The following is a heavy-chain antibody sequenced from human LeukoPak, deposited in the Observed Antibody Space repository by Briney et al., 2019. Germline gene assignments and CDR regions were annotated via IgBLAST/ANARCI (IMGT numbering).Heavy chain of an antibody. CDR1: EYTLTTYY. CDR2: LNPSDGST. J-gene: IGHJ4*02. CDR3: ARAVPGPFFDY. D-gene: IGHD6-19*01. V-gene: IGHV1-46*01. Sequence: GASVKVSCKASEYTLTTYYIHLVRQAPGQGLEWMGILNPSDGSTSYAQKFQGRVTMTRDTSTSTVYMELSSLRSEDTAVYYCARAVPGPFFDYWGQGTLVTVSS.